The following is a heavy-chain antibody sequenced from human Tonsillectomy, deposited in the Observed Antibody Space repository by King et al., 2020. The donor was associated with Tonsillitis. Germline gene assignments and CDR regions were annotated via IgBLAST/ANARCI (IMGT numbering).Heavy chain of an antibody. CDR3: ARACSSGWSHSFDS. CDR1: GFTFSSYA. D-gene: IGHD6-19*01. CDR2: ISSDGSNK. V-gene: IGHV3-30-3*01. J-gene: IGHJ4*02. Sequence: VQLVESGGGVVQPGRSLRLSCAASGFTFSSYAIHWVRQAPGKGLEWVAVISSDGSNKYYADFVKGRFTISRDNSKNTLYLQMNSLRSEDTAVYYCARACSSGWSHSFDSWGQGTLVTVSS.